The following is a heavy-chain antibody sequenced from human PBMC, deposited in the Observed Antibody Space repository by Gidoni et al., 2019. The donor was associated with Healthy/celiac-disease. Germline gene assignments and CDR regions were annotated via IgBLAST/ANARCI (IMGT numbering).Heavy chain of an antibody. J-gene: IGHJ5*02. CDR1: GGSFSGYY. CDR3: ARVKWGGYSYGRLDMGSNWFDP. CDR2: INHSGST. D-gene: IGHD5-18*01. Sequence: QVQLQQWGAGLLKPSETLSLPCAVYGGSFSGYYWSWIRQPPGKGLDWIGEINHSGSTNYNPSLKRRVTISVDTSKNQFSLKLSSVTAADTAVYYCARVKWGGYSYGRLDMGSNWFDPWGQGTLVTVSS. V-gene: IGHV4-34*01.